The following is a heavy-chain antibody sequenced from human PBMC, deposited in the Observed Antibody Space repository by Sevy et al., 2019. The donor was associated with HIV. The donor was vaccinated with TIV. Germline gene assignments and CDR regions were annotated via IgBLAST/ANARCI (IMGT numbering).Heavy chain of an antibody. V-gene: IGHV3-7*03. D-gene: IGHD2-8*01. Sequence: GGSLRLSCTASGFTFSDSWMHWVRQAPGKGLEWLANINQDGSVIYYADSVKGRFTISRDNSRNSVFLQMSSLRAGDTATYYRARAVGKDGAYWGQGTMVTVSS. CDR3: ARAVGKDGAY. CDR2: INQDGSVI. CDR1: GFTFSDSW. J-gene: IGHJ4*02.